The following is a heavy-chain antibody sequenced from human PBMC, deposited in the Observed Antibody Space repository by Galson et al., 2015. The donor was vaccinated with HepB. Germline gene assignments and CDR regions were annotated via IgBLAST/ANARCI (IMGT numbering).Heavy chain of an antibody. CDR2: MNPNSGNT. D-gene: IGHD3-10*01. J-gene: IGHJ6*02. CDR1: GYTFPRSA. CDR3: ARGRHYGSGSYARLGV. Sequence: SVKVSCKASGYTFPRSAINWARPATGQGLEWIGWMNPNSGNTGYAQKFQGRGTMTRNTSISTAYRERSSLRSEDTAVYYCARGRHYGSGSYARLGVLCQGTTVTVSS. V-gene: IGHV1-8*01.